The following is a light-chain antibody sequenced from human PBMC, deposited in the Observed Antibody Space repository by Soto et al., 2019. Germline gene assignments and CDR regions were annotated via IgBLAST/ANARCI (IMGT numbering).Light chain of an antibody. CDR1: QNINNY. CDR3: EQTYSTPVT. CDR2: SAS. Sequence: DIQMTQSPSSLSASVGDRVTVTCRTSQNINNYLNWYQQRPGKAPKLLFYSASTVQSGVPLRFSGSVSGTDFTLTISSLEPEDFATYYGEQTYSTPVTFGQGTRLEIK. J-gene: IGKJ5*01. V-gene: IGKV1-39*01.